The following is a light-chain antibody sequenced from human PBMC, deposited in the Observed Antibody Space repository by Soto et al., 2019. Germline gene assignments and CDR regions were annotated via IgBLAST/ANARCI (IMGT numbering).Light chain of an antibody. CDR3: SSYTSTNTPYV. CDR1: SSDVGGYYY. V-gene: IGLV2-14*01. Sequence: QSVLTQPASVSGSPGQSITISCTGTSSDVGGYYYVSWYQHHPGKAPKLILYEVTTRPSGVSSRFSGSKSGNTASLTISGLQADDEATYYCSSYTSTNTPYVFGTGTKVTVL. J-gene: IGLJ1*01. CDR2: EVT.